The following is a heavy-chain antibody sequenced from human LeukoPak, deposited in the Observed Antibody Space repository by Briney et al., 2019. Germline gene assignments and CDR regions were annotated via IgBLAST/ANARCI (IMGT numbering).Heavy chain of an antibody. CDR2: IYYSGST. D-gene: IGHD2-15*01. CDR3: ARAGPGYCSGSSCFDY. CDR1: GGSISGYY. V-gene: IGHV4-59*01. J-gene: IGHJ4*02. Sequence: SETLSLTCTVSGGSISGYYWSWIRQPPGKGLEWIGYIYYSGSTNYNPSLKSRVTISLDTSKNQFCLKLSSVTAADTAVYYCARAGPGYCSGSSCFDYWGQGTLVTVSS.